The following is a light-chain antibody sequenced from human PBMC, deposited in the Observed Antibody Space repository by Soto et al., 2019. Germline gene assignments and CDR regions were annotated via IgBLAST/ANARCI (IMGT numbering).Light chain of an antibody. Sequence: NFMLTQPHSVSESPGKTVTISCTRSSGSIASNYVQWYQQRPGSAPTTVIYEDNQRPSGVPDRFSGSIDSSSNSASLTISGLKTEDEADYYCQSYASSKYVVFGGGTKLT. CDR3: QSYASSKYVV. J-gene: IGLJ2*01. V-gene: IGLV6-57*04. CDR2: EDN. CDR1: SGSIASNY.